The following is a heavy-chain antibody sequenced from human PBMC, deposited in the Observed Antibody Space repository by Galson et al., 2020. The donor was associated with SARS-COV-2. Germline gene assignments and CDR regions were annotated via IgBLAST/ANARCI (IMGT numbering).Heavy chain of an antibody. Sequence: SVKVSCKASGGTFSSYAISWVRQAPGQGLEWMGGIIPILGIANYAQKFQGRVTITADKSTSTAYMELSSLRSEDTAVYYCARDNPPELLWFGERDPLDVWGKGTTVTVSS. CDR2: IIPILGIA. J-gene: IGHJ6*04. D-gene: IGHD3-10*01. V-gene: IGHV1-69*10. CDR1: GGTFSSYA. CDR3: ARDNPPELLWFGERDPLDV.